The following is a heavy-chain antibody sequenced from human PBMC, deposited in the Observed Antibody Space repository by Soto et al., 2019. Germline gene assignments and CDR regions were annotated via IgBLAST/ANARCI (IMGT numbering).Heavy chain of an antibody. J-gene: IGHJ4*02. Sequence: SQTLSLTCAISGDSVSSNSAAWNWIRHSPSRGLEWLGRTYDRSKWYNEYAVSMRSRITINPDTTKNQFSLQLNSATPDDAAVYYCATWRFDSWGQGTLVTVSS. CDR1: GDSVSSNSAA. CDR3: ATWRFDS. CDR2: TYDRSKWYN. V-gene: IGHV6-1*01.